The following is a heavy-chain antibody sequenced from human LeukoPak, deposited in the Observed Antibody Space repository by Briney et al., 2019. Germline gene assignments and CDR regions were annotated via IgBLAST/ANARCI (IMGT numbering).Heavy chain of an antibody. CDR2: INHSGST. J-gene: IGHJ4*02. Sequence: SETLSLTCAVYGGSFSGYYWSWIRQPPGKGLEWIGEINHSGSTNYNPSLKSRVTISVDTSKNQFSLKLSSVTAADTAVYYCARDSFSGPGDWGQGTLVTVSS. CDR3: ARDSFSGPGD. V-gene: IGHV4-34*01. CDR1: GGSFSGYY. D-gene: IGHD3-10*01.